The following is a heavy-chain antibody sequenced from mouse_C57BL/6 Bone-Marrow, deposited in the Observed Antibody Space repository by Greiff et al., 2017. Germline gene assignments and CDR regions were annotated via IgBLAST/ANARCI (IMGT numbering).Heavy chain of an antibody. CDR3: ARGWLLAYAMDY. Sequence: QVQLQQPGAELVKPGASVKLSCKVSGYTFTSYWMHWVKQRPGQGLEWIGMIHPNSGSTYYNEKFKSKATLTVDKSSSTAYMQLSSLTSEDSAVYYCARGWLLAYAMDYWGQGTSVTVSS. CDR1: GYTFTSYW. CDR2: IHPNSGST. D-gene: IGHD2-3*01. V-gene: IGHV1-64*01. J-gene: IGHJ4*01.